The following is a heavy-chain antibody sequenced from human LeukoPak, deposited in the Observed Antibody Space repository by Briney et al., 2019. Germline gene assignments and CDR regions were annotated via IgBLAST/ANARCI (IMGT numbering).Heavy chain of an antibody. Sequence: SETLSLICTVSGGSISSYYWSWIRQPPGKGLEWIGYIYYSGITNYNPSLKSRVTISVDTSKNQFSLKLTSVTAADTAVYYCARQNYDSSPYYYSYYMDVWGKGTTVTVSS. CDR2: IYYSGIT. CDR1: GGSISSYY. V-gene: IGHV4-59*01. J-gene: IGHJ6*03. D-gene: IGHD3-22*01. CDR3: ARQNYDSSPYYYSYYMDV.